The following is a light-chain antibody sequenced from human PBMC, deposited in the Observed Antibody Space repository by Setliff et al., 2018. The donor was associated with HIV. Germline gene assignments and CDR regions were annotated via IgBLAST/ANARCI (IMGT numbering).Light chain of an antibody. Sequence: QSALAQPASVSGSPGQSITISCTGTSSDVGYYNFVSWYQHYPGRAPKVIIYEVSHRPSGISNRFSGSKSGNTASLTISELQTEDEANYYCGSYTLTSTVIFGGGTKVTVL. CDR2: EVS. J-gene: IGLJ2*01. CDR3: GSYTLTSTVI. CDR1: SSDVGYYNF. V-gene: IGLV2-14*01.